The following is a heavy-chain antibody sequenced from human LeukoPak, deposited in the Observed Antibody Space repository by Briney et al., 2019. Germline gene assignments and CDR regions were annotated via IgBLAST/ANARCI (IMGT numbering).Heavy chain of an antibody. CDR1: GFTFSSYS. V-gene: IGHV3-21*01. J-gene: IGHJ4*02. D-gene: IGHD6-13*01. CDR2: ISSSSSYI. Sequence: GGSLRLSCAASGFTFSSYSMNWVRQAPGKGLEWVSSISSSSSYIYYADSVKGRFTISRDNAKNSLYLQMNSLRAEDTAVYYCARDAPGIAAAGTRTGYWGQGTLVTVSS. CDR3: ARDAPGIAAAGTRTGY.